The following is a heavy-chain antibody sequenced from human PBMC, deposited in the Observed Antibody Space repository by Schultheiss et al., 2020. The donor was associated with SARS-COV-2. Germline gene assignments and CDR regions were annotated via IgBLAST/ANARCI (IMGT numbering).Heavy chain of an antibody. CDR2: ISAYNGNT. Sequence: ASVKVSCKASGYTFTSYGISWVRQAPGQGLEWMGWISAYNGNTNYAQKLQGRVTMTRNTSISTAYMELSSLRSEDTAVYYCASTEYQLLHLDYWGQGTLVTVSS. J-gene: IGHJ4*02. V-gene: IGHV1-18*01. CDR1: GYTFTSYG. D-gene: IGHD2-2*02. CDR3: ASTEYQLLHLDY.